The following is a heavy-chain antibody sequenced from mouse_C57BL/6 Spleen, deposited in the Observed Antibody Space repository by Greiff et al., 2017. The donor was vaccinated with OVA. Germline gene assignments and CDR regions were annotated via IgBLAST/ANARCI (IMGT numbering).Heavy chain of an antibody. CDR3: ARSDYYGSSLAY. Sequence: QVQLKQPGAELVRPGSSVKLSCKASGYTFTSYWMDWVKQRPGQGLEWIGNIYPSDSETHYNQKFKDKATLTVDKSSSTAYMQLSSLTSEDSAVYYCARSDYYGSSLAYWGQGTLVTVSA. J-gene: IGHJ3*01. CDR1: GYTFTSYW. D-gene: IGHD1-1*01. CDR2: IYPSDSET. V-gene: IGHV1-61*01.